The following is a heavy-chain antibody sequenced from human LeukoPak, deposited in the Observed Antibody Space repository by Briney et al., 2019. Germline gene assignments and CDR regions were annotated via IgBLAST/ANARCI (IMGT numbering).Heavy chain of an antibody. D-gene: IGHD3-3*01. J-gene: IGHJ5*02. V-gene: IGHV1-2*02. Sequence: GASVKVSCKASGYTFTGYYMHWVRQAPGQGLEWMGWINPNSGTTNYAQKFQGRVTMTRDTSITTAYMELSSLSSDDTAIYYCARSPIKIFGVASLDPWGQGTLVTVSS. CDR3: ARSPIKIFGVASLDP. CDR1: GYTFTGYY. CDR2: INPNSGTT.